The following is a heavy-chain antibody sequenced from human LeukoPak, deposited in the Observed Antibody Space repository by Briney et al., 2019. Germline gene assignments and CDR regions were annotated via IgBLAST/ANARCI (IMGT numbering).Heavy chain of an antibody. CDR3: ASWVAYYVGGSKNDAFDI. Sequence: PGGSLRLSCAASGITVSANYMSWVRQAPGKGLEWVSVIYSGGSTYYADSVKGRFIISRDSSKNTLYLQMNSLRAEDTAVYYCASWVAYYVGGSKNDAFDIWGQGTMVTVSS. CDR2: IYSGGST. CDR1: GITVSANY. V-gene: IGHV3-66*01. J-gene: IGHJ3*02. D-gene: IGHD3-16*01.